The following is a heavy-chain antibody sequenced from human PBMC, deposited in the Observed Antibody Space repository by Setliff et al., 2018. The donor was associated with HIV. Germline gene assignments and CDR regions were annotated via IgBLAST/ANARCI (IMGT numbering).Heavy chain of an antibody. CDR1: GYSISSGDY. CDR3: ARDPGDYDYYDSSGFGSDPFDI. J-gene: IGHJ3*02. CDR2: IYHRGST. D-gene: IGHD3-22*01. Sequence: PSETLSLTCTVSGYSISSGDYWGWIRQPPGKGLEWIGSIYHRGSTYYNPSLKSRVTIAVDTSENQFSLKLSSVTAADTAVYYCARDPGDYDYYDSSGFGSDPFDIWGQGTMVTVSS. V-gene: IGHV4-38-2*02.